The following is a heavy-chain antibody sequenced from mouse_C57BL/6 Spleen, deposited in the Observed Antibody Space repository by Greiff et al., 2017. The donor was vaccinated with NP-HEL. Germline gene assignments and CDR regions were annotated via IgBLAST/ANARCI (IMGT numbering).Heavy chain of an antibody. Sequence: VQLKQPGTELVKPGASVKLSCKASGYTFTSYWMHWVKQRPGQGLEWIGNINPSNGGTNYNEKFKSKATLTVDKSSSTAYMQLSSLTSEDSAVYYCARSWRTAQATFAYWGQGTLVTVSA. D-gene: IGHD3-2*02. V-gene: IGHV1-53*01. CDR1: GYTFTSYW. J-gene: IGHJ3*01. CDR3: ARSWRTAQATFAY. CDR2: INPSNGGT.